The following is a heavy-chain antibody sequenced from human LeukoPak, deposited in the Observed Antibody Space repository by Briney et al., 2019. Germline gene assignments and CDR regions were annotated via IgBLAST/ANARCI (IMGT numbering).Heavy chain of an antibody. CDR1: GFTFSSYA. Sequence: GGSLRLSCAASGFTFSSYAMSWVRQAPGKGLEWVSAISGSGGSTHYADSVKGRFTISRDNSKNTLYLQMNSLRAEDTAVYYCAKGPLLYYYYYYMDVWGKGTTVTVSS. V-gene: IGHV3-23*01. CDR3: AKGPLLYYYYYYMDV. D-gene: IGHD3-10*01. CDR2: ISGSGGST. J-gene: IGHJ6*03.